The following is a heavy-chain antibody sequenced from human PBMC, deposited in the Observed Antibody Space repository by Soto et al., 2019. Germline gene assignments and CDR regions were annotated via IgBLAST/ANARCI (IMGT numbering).Heavy chain of an antibody. Sequence: PGGSLRLSCAASGFTFSNAWMNWVRQAPGKGLKWVGRIKSKTDGGKTDYDAPVKGRFTISRDDSKNTLYLQMNSLKTEDTAVFFCTTVFYYDSSGYYPDFAYWGQGTLVTVSS. CDR2: IKSKTDGGKT. J-gene: IGHJ4*02. V-gene: IGHV3-15*07. CDR1: GFTFSNAW. D-gene: IGHD3-22*01. CDR3: TTVFYYDSSGYYPDFAY.